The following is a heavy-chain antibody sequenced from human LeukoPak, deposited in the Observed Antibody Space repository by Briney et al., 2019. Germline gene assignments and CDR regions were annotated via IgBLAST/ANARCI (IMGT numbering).Heavy chain of an antibody. D-gene: IGHD5/OR15-5a*01. CDR1: GGSISSYY. CDR3: ARDEVLYEAQYFQH. V-gene: IGHV4-59*01. J-gene: IGHJ1*01. CDR2: IYYSGST. Sequence: PSETLSLTCTVSGGSISSYYWSWIRQPPGKGLEWIGYIYYSGSTNYNPSLKSRVTISVDTSKNQFSLKLSSVTAADTAVYYCARDEVLYEAQYFQHWGQGTLVTVSS.